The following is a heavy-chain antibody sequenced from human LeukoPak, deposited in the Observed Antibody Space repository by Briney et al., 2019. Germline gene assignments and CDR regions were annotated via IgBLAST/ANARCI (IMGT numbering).Heavy chain of an antibody. J-gene: IGHJ4*02. V-gene: IGHV3-23*01. CDR1: GFTFSNYG. Sequence: PGESLRLSCAASGFTFSNYGMSWVRQAPGKGLEWVSVIRGSGGGTYYADSVKGRFTISRDNSKNTVYLQMNSLRAADTAVYYCVKARMPHCGTDCLESWGQGTLVTVSS. CDR3: VKARMPHCGTDCLES. D-gene: IGHD2-21*02. CDR2: IRGSGGGT.